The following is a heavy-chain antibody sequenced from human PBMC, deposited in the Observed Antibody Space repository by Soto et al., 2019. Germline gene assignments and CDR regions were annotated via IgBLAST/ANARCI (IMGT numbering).Heavy chain of an antibody. CDR1: GFTFSSYW. D-gene: IGHD6-13*01. J-gene: IGHJ5*02. V-gene: IGHV3-74*01. CDR3: ARQAAAGSFRGFDP. CDR2: IDGDGSNT. Sequence: GGSLRLSCAAPGFTFSSYWMHWVRQAPGKGLVWVSRIDGDGSNTNYADSVKGRFTISRDNAKNTLYLQMNSLRAEDTAVYYCARQAAAGSFRGFDPWGQGSLVTVSS.